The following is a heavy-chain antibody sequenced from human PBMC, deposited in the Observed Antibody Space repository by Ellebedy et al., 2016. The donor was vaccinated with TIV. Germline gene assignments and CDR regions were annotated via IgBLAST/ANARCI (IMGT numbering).Heavy chain of an antibody. V-gene: IGHV3-53*01. CDR1: GFTVSSNF. D-gene: IGHD2-2*01. CDR3: ARPTVPATICGACGMDV. J-gene: IGHJ6*02. Sequence: GESLKISSAASGFTVSSNFMTWVRQAPGKGLEWVSVIYGGGTIRYADSVKGRFTISRDNSKNTVDLQMNSLRAEDTAVYYCARPTVPATICGACGMDVWGQGTTFIVSS. CDR2: IYGGGTI.